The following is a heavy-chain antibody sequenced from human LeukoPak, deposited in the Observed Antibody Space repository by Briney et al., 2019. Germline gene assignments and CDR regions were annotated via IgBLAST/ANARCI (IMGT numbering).Heavy chain of an antibody. D-gene: IGHD3-9*01. CDR3: TTLGAYYDILTGHKGDY. J-gene: IGHJ4*02. CDR1: GFTFSNAW. CDR2: IKSKTDGGTT. V-gene: IGHV3-15*01. Sequence: PGGSLRLSCAASGFTFSNAWMSWVRQAPGKGLEWVGRIKSKTDGGTTDYAAPVKGRFTISRDDSKNTLYLQMNSLKTEDTAVYYCTTLGAYYDILTGHKGDYWGQGTLVTVSS.